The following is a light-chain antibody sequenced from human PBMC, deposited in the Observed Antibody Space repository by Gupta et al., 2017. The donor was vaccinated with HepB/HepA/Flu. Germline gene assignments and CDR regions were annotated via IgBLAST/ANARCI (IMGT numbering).Light chain of an antibody. V-gene: IGLV2-14*03. CDR2: DVS. J-gene: IGLJ2*01. CDR3: NSYTSSSTVV. Sequence: QSALTQPASVSGSPGQSITISCTGTSSDVGGYNYVSWYQQHPGKAPKLMIYDVSNRPAGVSNRFSGSKAGNTASLTISGLEAEDAADYYYNSYTSSSTVVFGGGTKLTVL. CDR1: SSDVGGYNY.